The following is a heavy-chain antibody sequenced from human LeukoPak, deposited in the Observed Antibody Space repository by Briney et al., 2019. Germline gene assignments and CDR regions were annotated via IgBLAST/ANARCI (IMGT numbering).Heavy chain of an antibody. CDR2: IYYSGST. CDR3: ARGRPYYYDSSGLNWFDP. CDR1: GGSISSGDYY. V-gene: IGHV4-61*08. J-gene: IGHJ5*02. D-gene: IGHD3-22*01. Sequence: SETLSLTCTVSGGSISSGDYYWSWIRQPPGKGLEWIGYIYYSGSTNYNPSLKSRVTISVDTSKNQFSLKQSSVTAADTAVYYCARGRPYYYDSSGLNWFDPWGQGTLVTVSS.